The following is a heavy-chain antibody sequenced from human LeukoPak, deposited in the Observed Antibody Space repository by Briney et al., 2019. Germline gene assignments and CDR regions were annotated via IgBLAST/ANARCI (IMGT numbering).Heavy chain of an antibody. J-gene: IGHJ3*02. V-gene: IGHV3-21*01. CDR3: ARGGVYDSSGYYYGVRAFDI. D-gene: IGHD3-22*01. CDR2: ISSSSSYI. CDR1: GFPFSSYS. Sequence: KPGGSLRLSCAASGFPFSSYSMNWVRQAPGKGLEWVSSISSSSSYIYYADSVKGRFTISRDNAKNSLYLQMNSLRAEDTAVYYCARGGVYDSSGYYYGVRAFDIWGQGTMVTVSS.